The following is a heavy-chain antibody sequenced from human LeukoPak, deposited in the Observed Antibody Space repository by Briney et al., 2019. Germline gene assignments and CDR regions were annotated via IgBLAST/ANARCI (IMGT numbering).Heavy chain of an antibody. CDR2: IYYSGST. D-gene: IGHD5-18*01. J-gene: IGHJ4*02. CDR3: ARGSGYSYGFYYFDY. Sequence: SETLSLTCAVSGGSISSYYWSWIRQPPGKGLEWIGYIYYSGSTNYNPSLKSRVTISVDTSKNQFSLKLSSVTADDTAVYYCARGSGYSYGFYYFDYWGQGTLVTVSS. CDR1: GGSISSYY. V-gene: IGHV4-59*01.